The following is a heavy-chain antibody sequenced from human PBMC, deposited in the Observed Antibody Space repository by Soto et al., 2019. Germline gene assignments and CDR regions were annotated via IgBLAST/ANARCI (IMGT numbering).Heavy chain of an antibody. CDR3: AHRPSYCSGGSCYSGFDY. D-gene: IGHD2-15*01. Sequence: QITLKESGPTLVKPTQTLTLTCTFSGFSLSTSGVGVGWIRQPPGKALEWLALIYWDDDKRYSPSLKSRLTYTKDTAKIPVVLTRPNMDRVDTATYYCAHRPSYCSGGSCYSGFDYWGRGTLVTVSS. V-gene: IGHV2-5*02. CDR1: GFSLSTSGVG. CDR2: IYWDDDK. J-gene: IGHJ4*02.